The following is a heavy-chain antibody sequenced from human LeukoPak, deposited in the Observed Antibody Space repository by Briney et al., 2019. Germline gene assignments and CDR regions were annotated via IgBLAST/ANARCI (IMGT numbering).Heavy chain of an antibody. D-gene: IGHD3-16*01. CDR2: ISYDGSNK. CDR1: GFTFGDCA. CDR3: AREPVWDPADAFDI. J-gene: IGHJ3*02. Sequence: GGSLRLSCKASGFTFGDCAMSWFRQAPGRGLEWVAVISYDGSNKYYADSVKGRFTISRDNSKNTLYLQMNSLRAEDTAVYYCAREPVWDPADAFDIWGQGTMVTVSS. V-gene: IGHV3-30-3*01.